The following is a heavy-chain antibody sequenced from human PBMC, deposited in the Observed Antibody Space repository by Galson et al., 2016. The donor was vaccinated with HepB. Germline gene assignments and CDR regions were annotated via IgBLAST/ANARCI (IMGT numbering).Heavy chain of an antibody. J-gene: IGHJ1*01. D-gene: IGHD2-15*01. CDR1: GFSVNTYA. CDR3: AKANIIMVTLGVFLDT. CDR2: LSTNGLSQ. V-gene: IGHV3-30*14. Sequence: SLRLSCAASGFSVNTYAVNWVRQAPGKGLEWVAVLSTNGLSQHYADSVKGRFTISRDNFKNTLYLQMNSLRADDTAVYYCAKANIIMVTLGVFLDTWGQGTLVTVSS.